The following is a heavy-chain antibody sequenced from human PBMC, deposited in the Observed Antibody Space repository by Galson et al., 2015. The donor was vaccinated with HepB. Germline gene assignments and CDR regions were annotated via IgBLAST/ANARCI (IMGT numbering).Heavy chain of an antibody. D-gene: IGHD2-8*01. V-gene: IGHV1-18*01. Sequence: SVKVSCKASGYTFTNYNINWVRQAPGQGLQWMGRISAYNGNTNYAQKFQDRVTMTTDTSTTTAYMELRSLRSDDTAVYYCARGAMTNHYFDSWGQGTLVAVSS. CDR2: ISAYNGNT. CDR1: GYTFTNYN. J-gene: IGHJ4*02. CDR3: ARGAMTNHYFDS.